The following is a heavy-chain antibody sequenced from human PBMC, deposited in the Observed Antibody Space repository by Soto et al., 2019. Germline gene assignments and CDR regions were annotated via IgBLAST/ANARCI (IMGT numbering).Heavy chain of an antibody. CDR1: GGSISSYY. CDR2: IYYSGST. V-gene: IGHV4-59*08. J-gene: IGHJ5*02. D-gene: IGHD3-10*01. CDR3: ARRRFGEFWFDP. Sequence: SETLSLTCTVSGGSISSYYWSWIRQPPGKGQEWIGYIYYSGSTNYNPSLKSRVTISVDTSKSQFSLKLSSVTAAVTAVYYCARRRFGEFWFDPWGQGTLVTVSS.